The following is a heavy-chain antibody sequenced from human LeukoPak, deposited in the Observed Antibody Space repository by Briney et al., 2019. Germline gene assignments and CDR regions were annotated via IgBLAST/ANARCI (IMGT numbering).Heavy chain of an antibody. CDR1: GGSISSSSYY. Sequence: SETLSLTCTVSGGSISSSSYYWGWLRQPPGKGLEWIGSIYYSGSTYYNPSLKSRVTISVDTSKNQFSLKLSSVTAADTAVYYCARDSGSSSWYDFDYWGQGTLVTVSS. D-gene: IGHD6-13*01. V-gene: IGHV4-39*07. CDR3: ARDSGSSSWYDFDY. J-gene: IGHJ4*02. CDR2: IYYSGST.